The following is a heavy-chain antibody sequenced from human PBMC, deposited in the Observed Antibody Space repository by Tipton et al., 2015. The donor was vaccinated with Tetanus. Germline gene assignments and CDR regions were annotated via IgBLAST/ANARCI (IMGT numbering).Heavy chain of an antibody. V-gene: IGHV4-30-2*01. J-gene: IGHJ4*02. D-gene: IGHD4-17*01. CDR2: IYSRGTT. Sequence: LRLSCTVSGGSISTYYWNWIRQPPGQGLEWIGYIYSRGTTVYNPSLKSRVSISVDRSKSQFSLTLSSVAAADTAVYYCARGRNYGDYIDSWGQGILVSVSS. CDR1: GGSISTYY. CDR3: ARGRNYGDYIDS.